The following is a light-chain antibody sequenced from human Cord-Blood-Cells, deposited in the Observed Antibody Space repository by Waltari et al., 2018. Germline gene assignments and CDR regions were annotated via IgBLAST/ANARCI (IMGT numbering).Light chain of an antibody. CDR1: SSDVGSYNL. J-gene: IGLJ1*01. CDR2: EVS. Sequence: QSALTQPASVSASPGQSITISCTGTSSDVGSYNLVSWYQQHPGKAPKLMIYEVSKRPSGVSNRFSGSKSGNTASLTISGLQAEDEADYYCCSYAGSSTLYVFGTGTKVTVL. V-gene: IGLV2-23*02. CDR3: CSYAGSSTLYV.